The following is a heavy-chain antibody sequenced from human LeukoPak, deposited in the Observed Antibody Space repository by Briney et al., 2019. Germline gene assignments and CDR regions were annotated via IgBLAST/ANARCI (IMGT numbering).Heavy chain of an antibody. Sequence: SETLSLTCTVSGGSISGYYWSWIRQPPGKGLEWIGEINHSGSTNYNPSLKSRVTISVDTSKNQFSLKLSSVTAADTAVYYCARRAFAFDIWGQGTMVTVSS. CDR2: INHSGST. J-gene: IGHJ3*02. V-gene: IGHV4-34*01. CDR1: GGSISGYY. CDR3: ARRAFAFDI.